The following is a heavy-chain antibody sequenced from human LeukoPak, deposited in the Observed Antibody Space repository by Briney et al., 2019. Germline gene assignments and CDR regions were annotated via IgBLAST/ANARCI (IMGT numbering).Heavy chain of an antibody. CDR2: IYHSGST. D-gene: IGHD1-26*01. CDR1: GGSISSGGYY. CDR3: ARQNRYSGSLFDY. Sequence: SQTLSLTCTVSGGSISSGGYYWSWIRQPPGKGLEWIGYIYHSGSTYYNPSLKSRVTISVDRSKNQFSLKLSSVTAADTAVYYCARQNRYSGSLFDYWGQGTLVTVSS. J-gene: IGHJ4*02. V-gene: IGHV4-30-2*01.